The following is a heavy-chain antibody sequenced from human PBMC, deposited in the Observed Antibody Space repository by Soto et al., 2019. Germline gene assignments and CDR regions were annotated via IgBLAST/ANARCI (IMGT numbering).Heavy chain of an antibody. CDR1: GFTFSSYA. Sequence: PGGSLRLSCAASGFTFSSYAMSWVRQAPGKGLEWVSAISGSGGSTYYADSVKGRFTISRDNSKNTLYLQMNSLRAEDTAVYYCAKDMIHYYGSGSRTYYFDYSGQGTLVTVSS. D-gene: IGHD3-10*01. CDR3: AKDMIHYYGSGSRTYYFDY. J-gene: IGHJ4*01. CDR2: ISGSGGST. V-gene: IGHV3-23*01.